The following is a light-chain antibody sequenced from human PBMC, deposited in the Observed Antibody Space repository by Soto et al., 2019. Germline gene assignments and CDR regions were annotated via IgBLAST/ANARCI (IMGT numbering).Light chain of an antibody. CDR2: DVS. CDR1: QAISKY. V-gene: IGKV1-27*01. J-gene: IGKJ3*01. CDR3: QRYNNAPQA. Sequence: DIQMTQSPSSLSASVGDRVTITCRASQAISKYLAWYQQKPGKVPKLLIYDVSTLQSGVPSRFSGSGFGTDFILTISSLQPEDVATYYCQRYNNAPQAFGPGTKIDMK.